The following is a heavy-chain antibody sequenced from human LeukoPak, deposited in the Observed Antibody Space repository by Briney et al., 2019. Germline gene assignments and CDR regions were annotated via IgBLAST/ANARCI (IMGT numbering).Heavy chain of an antibody. V-gene: IGHV5-51*01. CDR2: IYPGDSDT. J-gene: IGHJ4*02. D-gene: IGHD5-18*01. CDR3: ARHYEVGLNTAMVGDY. CDR1: GYSFTNYW. Sequence: GESLKISCKGSGYSFTNYWIGWVRQMPGKGLEWMGIIYPGDSDTRYSPSFQGQVTISADKSISTAYLQWSSPKASDTAMYYCARHYEVGLNTAMVGDYWGQGTLVTVSS.